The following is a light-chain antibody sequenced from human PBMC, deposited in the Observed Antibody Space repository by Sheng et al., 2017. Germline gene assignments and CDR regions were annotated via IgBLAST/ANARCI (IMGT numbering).Light chain of an antibody. CDR1: QSVGAN. V-gene: IGKV3-15*01. Sequence: EIVMTQSPATLSVSPGERATLSCRASQSVGANLDWYQQKPGQAPRLLIYGASTRATGIPARFSGSGSGTEFTLTISSLQSEDFAVYYCQQYNNWPLTFGGGTKVE. CDR3: QQYNNWPLT. J-gene: IGKJ4*01. CDR2: GAS.